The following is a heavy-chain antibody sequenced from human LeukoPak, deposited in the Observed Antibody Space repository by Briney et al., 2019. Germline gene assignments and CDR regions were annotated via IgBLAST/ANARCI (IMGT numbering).Heavy chain of an antibody. CDR3: ARSGFSNMGC. D-gene: IGHD2/OR15-2a*01. J-gene: IGHJ4*02. V-gene: IGHV3-53*01. Sequence: PGGSLRLSCAASGFTVSSNYMSWVRQAPGKGLEWVSVIYSGVSTYYADSVKGRFTMSRDNSKNTLYLQMNSLRAEDTAVYYCARSGFSNMGCWGQGTLVTVSS. CDR2: IYSGVST. CDR1: GFTVSSNY.